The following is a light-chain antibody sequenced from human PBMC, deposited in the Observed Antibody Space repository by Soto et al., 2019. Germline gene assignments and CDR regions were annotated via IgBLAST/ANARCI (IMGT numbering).Light chain of an antibody. CDR1: NIGSKS. CDR2: YDS. CDR3: QVWDSSSDRHVV. J-gene: IGLJ2*01. Sequence: SSELTQPPSVSVAPGKTARITCGGNNIGSKSVHWYQQKPGQAPVLVIYYDSDRPSGIPERFPGSNSGNTATLTISRVEAGDEADYYCQVWDSSSDRHVVFGGGTKVTVL. V-gene: IGLV3-21*04.